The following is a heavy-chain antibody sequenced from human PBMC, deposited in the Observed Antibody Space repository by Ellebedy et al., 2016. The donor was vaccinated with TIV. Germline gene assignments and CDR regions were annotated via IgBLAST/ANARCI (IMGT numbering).Heavy chain of an antibody. Sequence: MPSETLSLTCTVSGGSISSGGYYWSWIRQHPGKGLEWIGYIYYSGSTYYNPSLQSRVTISVDTSKNQYSLNLSSVTAADTAVYYCATGNQWDQLLVYWGQGTLVTVSS. CDR1: GGSISSGGYY. CDR2: IYYSGST. V-gene: IGHV4-31*03. D-gene: IGHD1-26*01. CDR3: ATGNQWDQLLVY. J-gene: IGHJ4*02.